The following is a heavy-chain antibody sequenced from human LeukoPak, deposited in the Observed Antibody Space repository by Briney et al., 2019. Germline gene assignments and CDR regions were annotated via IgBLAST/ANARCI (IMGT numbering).Heavy chain of an antibody. Sequence: GGSLRLSCAASGFTFSSYAMSWVRQAPGKGLEWVSAISGSGGSTYYADSVKGRFTISRDNSKNTLYLQMNSLRAEDTAVYYCAKSPYDFWSGYYYYFDYWGQGTLVTVSS. V-gene: IGHV3-23*01. CDR2: ISGSGGST. J-gene: IGHJ4*02. D-gene: IGHD3-3*01. CDR3: AKSPYDFWSGYYYYFDY. CDR1: GFTFSSYA.